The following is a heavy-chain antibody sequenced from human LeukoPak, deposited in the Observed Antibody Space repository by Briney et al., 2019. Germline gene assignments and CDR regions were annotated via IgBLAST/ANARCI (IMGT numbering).Heavy chain of an antibody. CDR3: ARSSPGSSWYMYYYYMDV. CDR1: GGSISSYH. Sequence: SSETLSLTCPVSGGSISSYHWSWTRPPAGKGLEWIGRIYTSGSTNYNPSLKSRVTMSVDTSKNQFSLKLSSVTAADTAVYYCARSSPGSSWYMYYYYMDVWGKGTTVTVSS. CDR2: IYTSGST. D-gene: IGHD6-13*01. J-gene: IGHJ6*03. V-gene: IGHV4-4*07.